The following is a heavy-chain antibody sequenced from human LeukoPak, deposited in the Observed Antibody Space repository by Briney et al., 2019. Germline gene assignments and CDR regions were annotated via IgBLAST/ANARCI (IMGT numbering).Heavy chain of an antibody. J-gene: IGHJ4*02. CDR3: YSRGVLRLRYDY. D-gene: IGHD4-17*01. V-gene: IGHV4-39*01. CDR2: IYNSGST. Sequence: PSETLSLTCIVSGGSISGSSYYWGWIRQPPGKRLEWIGSIYNSGSTYYNPSLKSRVTISVDTSKNQFSLKLSSVTAADTAVYYCYSRGVLRLRYDYWGQGTLVTVSS. CDR1: GGSISGSSYY.